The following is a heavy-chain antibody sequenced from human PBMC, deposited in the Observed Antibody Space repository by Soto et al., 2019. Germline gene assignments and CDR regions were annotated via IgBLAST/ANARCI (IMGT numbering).Heavy chain of an antibody. CDR3: SLLEFTDDAVRDF. CDR2: ITPIVGTT. CDR1: GCPLSNYG. D-gene: IGHD2-15*01. J-gene: IGHJ4*01. Sequence: QVQLAQSGAEVKRPASSVRVSCKASGCPLSNYGIGWVRQAPGQRLEYLGGITPIVGTTTYVQKFQGRLTITADESANSIYMELSRLIPEVTAIYYCSLLEFTDDAVRDFWGHGTLVIVSS. V-gene: IGHV1-69*01.